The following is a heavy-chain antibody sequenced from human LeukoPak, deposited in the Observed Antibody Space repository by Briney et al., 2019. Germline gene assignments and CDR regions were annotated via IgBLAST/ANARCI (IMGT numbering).Heavy chain of an antibody. CDR2: IYSGGST. D-gene: IGHD5-18*01. CDR1: GFTFSSYG. CDR3: ARVRIFGAMVYYFDY. V-gene: IGHV3-53*01. J-gene: IGHJ4*02. Sequence: GGSLRLSCAASGFTFSSYGMHWVRQAPGKGLEWVSVIYSGGSTYYADSVKGRFTISRDNSKNTLYLQMNSLRAEDTAVYYCARVRIFGAMVYYFDYWGQGTLVTVSS.